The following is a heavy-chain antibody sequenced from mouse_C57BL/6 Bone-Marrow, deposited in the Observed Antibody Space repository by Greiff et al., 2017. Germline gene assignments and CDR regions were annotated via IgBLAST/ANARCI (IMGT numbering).Heavy chain of an antibody. J-gene: IGHJ4*01. Sequence: VQLQQSGPGLVQPSQSLSITCTVSGFSLTSYGVHWVRQSPGKGLEWLGVIWRGGSTDYNAAYMSRLSINKDNSKSQVFFKMNSLQADDTAIYYCAPHSKRDMDYWGQGTTVTVSS. CDR2: IWRGGST. CDR3: APHSKRDMDY. V-gene: IGHV2-5*01. D-gene: IGHD2-5*01. CDR1: GFSLTSYG.